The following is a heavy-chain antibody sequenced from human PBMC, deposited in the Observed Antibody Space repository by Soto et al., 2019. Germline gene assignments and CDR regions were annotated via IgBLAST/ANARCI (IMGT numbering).Heavy chain of an antibody. V-gene: IGHV3-49*03. CDR3: TRAPGITMIVVVITPLFDY. D-gene: IGHD3-22*01. CDR1: GFTFGDYA. Sequence: GGSLRLSCTASGFTFGDYAMSWFRQAPGKGLEWVGFIRSKAYGGTTEYAASVKGRFTISRDDSKSIAYLQMNSLKTEDTAVYYCTRAPGITMIVVVITPLFDYWGQGTLVTVSS. CDR2: IRSKAYGGTT. J-gene: IGHJ4*02.